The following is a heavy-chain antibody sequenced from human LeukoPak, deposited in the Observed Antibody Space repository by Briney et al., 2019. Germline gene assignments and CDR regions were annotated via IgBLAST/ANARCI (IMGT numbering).Heavy chain of an antibody. V-gene: IGHV7-4-1*02. CDR2: INTNTGNP. J-gene: IGHJ6*02. CDR1: GYTFNSHS. D-gene: IGHD2-15*01. Sequence: ASVKVSCKASGYTFNSHSMNWVRQAPGQGLEWMGWINTNTGNPTYAQGFTGRFVFSLDTSVSTAYLQISSLKAEDTAVYYCARPYCNGGSCQRPPYGMDVWGQGTTVTVS. CDR3: ARPYCNGGSCQRPPYGMDV.